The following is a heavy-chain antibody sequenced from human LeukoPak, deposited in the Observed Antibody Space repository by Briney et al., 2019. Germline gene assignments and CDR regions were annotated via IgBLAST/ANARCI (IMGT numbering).Heavy chain of an antibody. J-gene: IGHJ4*02. CDR2: ITGSGGAT. Sequence: GGSLRLSCAASGFTFRSYAMSWVRQAPGKGLEWVSGITGSGGATYYADSVKGRFTISRDNSKNTLYLQVDTLRAEDTALYYCAKNSPRYCGGDCPLDSWGQGTLVTVSS. CDR3: AKNSPRYCGGDCPLDS. CDR1: GFTFRSYA. D-gene: IGHD2-21*02. V-gene: IGHV3-23*01.